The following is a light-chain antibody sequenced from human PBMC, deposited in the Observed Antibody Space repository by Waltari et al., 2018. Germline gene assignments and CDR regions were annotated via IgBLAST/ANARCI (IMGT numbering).Light chain of an antibody. V-gene: IGLV2-23*01. J-gene: IGLJ2*01. Sequence: QSALTQPASVSGSPGQSITLSCTGTSSDGGGYNCVSWYQQHPGTAPKLMIYDGTKRPSGFSNRFSGAKSGNTASLTISGLQAEDEADYYCCSYAGSSTHVVFGGGTKLTVL. CDR1: SSDGGGYNC. CDR3: CSYAGSSTHVV. CDR2: DGT.